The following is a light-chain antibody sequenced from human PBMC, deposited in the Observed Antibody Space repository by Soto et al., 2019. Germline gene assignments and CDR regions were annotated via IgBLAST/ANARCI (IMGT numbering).Light chain of an antibody. Sequence: QSALTHPPSASGSPGQSVTISCTGTKNDVGFYDFVSWYQHHPGKAPRLIIYEVVQRPSGVPDRFSGSKSGNTASLTVSGLQAADEADYFCKSYAGSNTYVFGRGTKLTVL. CDR1: KNDVGFYDF. CDR3: KSYAGSNTYV. J-gene: IGLJ1*01. CDR2: EVV. V-gene: IGLV2-8*01.